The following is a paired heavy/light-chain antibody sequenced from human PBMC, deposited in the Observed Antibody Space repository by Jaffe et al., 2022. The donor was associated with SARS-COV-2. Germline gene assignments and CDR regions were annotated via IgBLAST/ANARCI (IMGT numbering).Light chain of an antibody. CDR3: QQYYNWPRT. V-gene: IGKV3-15*01. Sequence: EIVMTQSPATLSVSPGERATLSCRASQSVSDYLAWYQQKPGQAPRLLIYGASTRATGIPARFSGSGSGTDFTLTISSLQSEDFAVYSCQQYYNWPRTFGQGTKVEIK. J-gene: IGKJ1*01. CDR2: GAS. CDR1: QSVSDY.
Heavy chain of an antibody. CDR3: ARGLIVVPDHGVDYFDH. D-gene: IGHD3-22*01. Sequence: EVYLVESGGGLVQPGGSLRLSCAASGFTFSSDWMSWVRQAPGKGLEWVANINQDESEKYYADSVNGRFSISRDNARNSVFLQVDSLRVEDAAVYYCARGLIVVPDHGVDYFDHWGQGTLVTVSS. V-gene: IGHV3-7*03. CDR2: INQDESEK. J-gene: IGHJ4*02. CDR1: GFTFSSDW.